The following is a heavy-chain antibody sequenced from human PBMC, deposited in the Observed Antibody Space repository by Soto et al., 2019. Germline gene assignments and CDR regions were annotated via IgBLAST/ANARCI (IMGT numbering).Heavy chain of an antibody. CDR1: GFILSDCA. J-gene: IGHJ6*03. CDR3: ARDLSWGSNWYYYMDV. Sequence: GGSLRLSCATSGFILSDCAMNWVRQAPGKGLEWVSYISSSSSVIDYADSVKGRFTVSRDNARNSLYLQMNSLRAEDTAVYYCARDLSWGSNWYYYMDVRGKGTTVTVPS. V-gene: IGHV3-48*01. CDR2: ISSSSSVI. D-gene: IGHD7-27*01.